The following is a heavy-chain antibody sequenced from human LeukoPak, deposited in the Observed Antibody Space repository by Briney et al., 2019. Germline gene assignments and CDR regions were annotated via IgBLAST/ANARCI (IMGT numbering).Heavy chain of an antibody. CDR2: IDWDDDK. CDR1: GFSLSTSGMC. D-gene: IGHD6-19*01. Sequence: SGPTLVNPTQTLTLTCIFSGFSLSTSGMCVSWIRQPPGKALEWLARIDWDDDKYYSTSLKTRLTISKDTSKNQVVLTMTNMDPVDTATYYCARSTSGYSSGWIDYWGQGTLVTVSS. CDR3: ARSTSGYSSGWIDY. V-gene: IGHV2-70*11. J-gene: IGHJ4*02.